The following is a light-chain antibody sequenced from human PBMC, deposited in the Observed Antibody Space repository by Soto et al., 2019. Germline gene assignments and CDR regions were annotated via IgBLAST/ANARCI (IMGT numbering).Light chain of an antibody. V-gene: IGKV3-15*01. Sequence: EMVMTQSPATLSVSPGERATLSCRASQSVSSNLAWYQQKPGQAPRLLIYGASTRATGIPARFSGSGSGTEFTLTSSSLQSEDSAVYYCQQYNNWPPVTFGQGTKVEIK. CDR2: GAS. J-gene: IGKJ1*01. CDR1: QSVSSN. CDR3: QQYNNWPPVT.